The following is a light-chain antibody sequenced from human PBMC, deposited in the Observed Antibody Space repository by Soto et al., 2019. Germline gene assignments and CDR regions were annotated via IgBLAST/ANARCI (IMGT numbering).Light chain of an antibody. J-gene: IGLJ3*02. Sequence: QSVPTQPPSASGTPGQRVTITCYGDNSNIASNSVNWYQQLPGTAPKLLIYSDNRRPSGVPDRFSASKSGASAFLTISGLQSDDEADYYCATWDDSLRGWVFGGGTKLTVL. V-gene: IGLV1-44*01. CDR1: NSNIASNS. CDR2: SDN. CDR3: ATWDDSLRGWV.